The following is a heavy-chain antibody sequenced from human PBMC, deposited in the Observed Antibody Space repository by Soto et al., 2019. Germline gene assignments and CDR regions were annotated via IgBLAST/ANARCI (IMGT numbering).Heavy chain of an antibody. CDR3: ARSVRSGSFPYYYYARDV. J-gene: IGHJ6*02. CDR1: GFTSSNYW. Sequence: GGSLRLSCAASGFTSSNYWMHWVRQAPGKGLVWVSRIKSDGSSTSYADSVKGRFTISRDNAKNTLDLQMHGLRAEDMAVYYCARSVRSGSFPYYYYARDVWGQGPTVTVSS. V-gene: IGHV3-74*01. D-gene: IGHD3-10*01. CDR2: IKSDGSST.